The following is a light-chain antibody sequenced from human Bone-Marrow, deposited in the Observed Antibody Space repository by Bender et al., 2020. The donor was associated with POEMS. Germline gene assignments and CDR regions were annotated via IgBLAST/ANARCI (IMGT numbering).Light chain of an antibody. CDR1: SSDVGGYNR. V-gene: IGLV2-18*01. Sequence: QSALTQPPSVSGSPGQSVTISCTGTSSDVGGYNRVSWYQQAPGTAPKLVIFEVSNRPSGVPDRFSGSKSGNTASLAISDIQSEDEGDYYCSSWDDSLSGWVFGGGTKLTVL. CDR2: EVS. J-gene: IGLJ3*02. CDR3: SSWDDSLSGWV.